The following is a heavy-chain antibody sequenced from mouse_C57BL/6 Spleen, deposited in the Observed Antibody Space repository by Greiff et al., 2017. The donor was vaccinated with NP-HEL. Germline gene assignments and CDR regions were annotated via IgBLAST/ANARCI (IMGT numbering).Heavy chain of an antibody. Sequence: QVQLQQPGAELVKPGASVKMSCKASGYTFTSYWITWVKQRPGQGLEWIGDIYPGSGSTNYNEKFKSKATLTVDTSSSTAYMHLSSLTSEDSAVYYCARIDYYSNYHYAMDYWGQGTSVTVSS. J-gene: IGHJ4*01. D-gene: IGHD2-5*01. CDR2: IYPGSGST. CDR3: ARIDYYSNYHYAMDY. V-gene: IGHV1-55*01. CDR1: GYTFTSYW.